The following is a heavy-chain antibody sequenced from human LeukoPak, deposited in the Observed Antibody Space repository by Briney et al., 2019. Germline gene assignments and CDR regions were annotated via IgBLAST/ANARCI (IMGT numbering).Heavy chain of an antibody. CDR2: ILRNSGSI. CDR1: EFTFDDYA. J-gene: IGHJ4*02. D-gene: IGHD6-13*01. Sequence: SLRLSCAASEFTFDDYAMHWVRQAPGKGLEWVSGILRNSGSIGYADSVKGRFTISRDDAKNSLYLQMNSLRAEDTALYYCVKDGGRDTAAAYYWGQGTLVSVSS. CDR3: VKDGGRDTAAAYY. V-gene: IGHV3-9*01.